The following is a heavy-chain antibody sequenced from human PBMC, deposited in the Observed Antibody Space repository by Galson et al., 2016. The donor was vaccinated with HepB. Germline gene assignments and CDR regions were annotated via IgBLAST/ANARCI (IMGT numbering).Heavy chain of an antibody. CDR2: IKQDGSEK. CDR1: GFTFSSHW. Sequence: SLRLSCAASGFTFSSHWMTWVRQTPGKGLEWVANIKQDGSEKYYVDSVKGRFAISRDNAKNSLYLQMSSLRADDTAVYYCARESHYGAGTSYNRKPNDLWGQGTLVTVSS. J-gene: IGHJ5*02. V-gene: IGHV3-7*01. CDR3: ARESHYGAGTSYNRKPNDL. D-gene: IGHD3-10*01.